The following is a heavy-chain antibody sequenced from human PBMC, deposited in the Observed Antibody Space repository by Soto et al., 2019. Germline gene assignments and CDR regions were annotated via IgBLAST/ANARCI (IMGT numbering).Heavy chain of an antibody. CDR3: ASSYCGGDCYLVLGYYYGMDV. Sequence: ASVKVSCKASGYTFTSYYMHWVRQAPGQGLEWMGIINLSGGSTSYAQKFQGRVTMTRDTSTSTVYMELSSLRSEDTAVYYCASSYCGGDCYLVLGYYYGMDVWGQGTTVTVSS. V-gene: IGHV1-46*01. J-gene: IGHJ6*02. D-gene: IGHD2-21*02. CDR2: INLSGGST. CDR1: GYTFTSYY.